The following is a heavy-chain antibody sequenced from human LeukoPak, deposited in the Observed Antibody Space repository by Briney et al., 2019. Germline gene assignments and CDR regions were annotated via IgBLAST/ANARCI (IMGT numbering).Heavy chain of an antibody. CDR1: GFTFSSYA. J-gene: IGHJ6*03. D-gene: IGHD4-17*01. CDR3: ARTIFDYADYAAPAFYYYMDA. CDR2: IPFSAPT. V-gene: IGHV4-34*01. Sequence: LRLSCATSGFTFSSYAMRSVRPSPRSGLEWVGPIPFSAPTKYNQCLKSRVSMSVDRSKNQFSLRLNSVTAADTAIYYCARTIFDYADYAAPAFYYYMDAWAKGTTVIIS.